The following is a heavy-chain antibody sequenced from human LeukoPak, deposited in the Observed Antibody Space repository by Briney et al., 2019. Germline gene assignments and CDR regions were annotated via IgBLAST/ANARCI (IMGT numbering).Heavy chain of an antibody. V-gene: IGHV4-38-2*02. CDR2: IYHSGST. CDR1: GYSISSGYY. CDR3: ARGRDGSGSYSDPYYYGMDV. Sequence: PSETLSLTCTVSGYSISSGYYWGWIRQPPGKGLEWIGSIYHSGSTYYNPSLKSRVTISVDTSKNQFSLKLSSVTAADTAVYYCARGRDGSGSYSDPYYYGMDVWGQGTTVTVSS. D-gene: IGHD3-10*01. J-gene: IGHJ6*02.